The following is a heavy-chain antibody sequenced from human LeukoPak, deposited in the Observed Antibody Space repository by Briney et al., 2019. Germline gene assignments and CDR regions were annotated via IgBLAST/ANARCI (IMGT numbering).Heavy chain of an antibody. CDR2: IYTSGST. CDR3: AREVMITFGGVIVNDY. D-gene: IGHD3-16*02. V-gene: IGHV4-4*07. CDR1: GGSISSYY. Sequence: SETLSLTCTVSGGSISSYYWSWIRQPAGKGLEWIGRIYTSGSTNYNPSLKSRVTMSVDTSKNQFSLKLSSVTAADTAVYYCAREVMITFGGVIVNDYWGQGTLVTVSS. J-gene: IGHJ4*02.